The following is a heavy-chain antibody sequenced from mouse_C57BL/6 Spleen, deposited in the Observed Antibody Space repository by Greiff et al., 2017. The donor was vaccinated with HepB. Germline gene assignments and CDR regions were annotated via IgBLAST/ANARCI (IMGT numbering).Heavy chain of an antibody. CDR2: IYPGDGDT. CDR1: GYAFSSYW. D-gene: IGHD2-5*01. Sequence: QVQLQQSGAELVKPGASVKLSCKASGYAFSSYWMNWVKQRPGKGLEWIGQIYPGDGDTNYNRKFKGKATLTADKSSSTAYMQLSSLTSEDSAVYFCARWASNRFFDYWGQGTTLTVSS. CDR3: ARWASNRFFDY. V-gene: IGHV1-80*01. J-gene: IGHJ2*01.